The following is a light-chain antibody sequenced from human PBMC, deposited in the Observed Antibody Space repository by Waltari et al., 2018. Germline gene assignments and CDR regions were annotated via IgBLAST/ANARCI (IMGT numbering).Light chain of an antibody. V-gene: IGLV3-21*03. CDR2: DDS. CDR3: QVWDSNTYHVV. CDR1: NIGSKS. Sequence: SYVLTQPPSVSVAPGKTARITCGGNNIGSKSVHWYQQKPGQAPVLVVYDDSDRPSGLPGRVSGSSSGNTATLTISRVEAGDEADYYCQVWDSNTYHVVFGGGTKLTVL. J-gene: IGLJ2*01.